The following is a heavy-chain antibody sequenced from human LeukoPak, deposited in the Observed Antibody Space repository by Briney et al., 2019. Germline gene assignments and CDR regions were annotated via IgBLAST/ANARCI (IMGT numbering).Heavy chain of an antibody. CDR3: ARVGRGLWFGELYGNNWFDP. Sequence: SETLSLTCTVSGGSISSYYWSWIRQPAGKGLEWIGRIYTSGSTNYNPSLKRRVTMSVDTSKNQFSLKLSSVTAADTAVYYCARVGRGLWFGELYGNNWFDPWGQGTLVTVSS. J-gene: IGHJ5*02. CDR2: IYTSGST. CDR1: GGSISSYY. D-gene: IGHD3-10*01. V-gene: IGHV4-4*07.